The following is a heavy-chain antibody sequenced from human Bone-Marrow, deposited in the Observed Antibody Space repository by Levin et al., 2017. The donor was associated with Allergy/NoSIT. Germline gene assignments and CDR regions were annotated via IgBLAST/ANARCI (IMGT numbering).Heavy chain of an antibody. CDR1: GYTFRDYY. D-gene: IGHD3-10*01. CDR2: SSPNRDGT. Sequence: ASVKVSCKASGYTFRDYYIHWVRQAPGQGLEWLGWSSPNRDGTFYAQKFRGRVTMTRDTSMSTAYMELSSLTSDDTAVYYCARRSYLDYWGQGTLVTVSS. CDR3: ARRSYLDY. V-gene: IGHV1-2*02. J-gene: IGHJ4*02.